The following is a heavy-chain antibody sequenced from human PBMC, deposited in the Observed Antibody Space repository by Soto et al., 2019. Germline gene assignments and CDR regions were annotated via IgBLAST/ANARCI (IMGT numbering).Heavy chain of an antibody. J-gene: IGHJ3*02. D-gene: IGHD4-4*01. Sequence: QVQLVQSGAAVKKPGASVKVSCKASGYTFTGYYMHWVRQAPGQGLEWMGWINPNSGGTNYAQKFQGWVTMTRDTSISTADMELSRLRSDDTAGYYCARAESLQNDDAFDIWGQGTMVTVSS. CDR1: GYTFTGYY. CDR3: ARAESLQNDDAFDI. CDR2: INPNSGGT. V-gene: IGHV1-2*04.